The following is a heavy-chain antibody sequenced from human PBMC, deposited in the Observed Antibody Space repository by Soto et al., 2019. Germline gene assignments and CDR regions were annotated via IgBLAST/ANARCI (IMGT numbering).Heavy chain of an antibody. CDR3: ARLRGTALDY. J-gene: IGHJ4*02. V-gene: IGHV5-51*01. Sequence: LGESLKISCKCSEYSFTTYWIGWVRQMPGKGLEWMGIIYPGDSDTRYSPSFQGQITFSADKSISSAYLQWSSLKTSDTAMYYCARLRGTALDYWGQGTQVTVSS. D-gene: IGHD5-12*01. CDR2: IYPGDSDT. CDR1: EYSFTTYW.